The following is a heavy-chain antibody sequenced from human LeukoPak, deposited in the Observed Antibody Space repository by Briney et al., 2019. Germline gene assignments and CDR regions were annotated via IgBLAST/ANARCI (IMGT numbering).Heavy chain of an antibody. D-gene: IGHD6-19*01. V-gene: IGHV5-51*01. CDR2: IYPGDSDT. Sequence: GESLKISCKGSGYSFTSYWLGWVRQMPGKGLEWMGIIYPGDSDTRYSPSFQGQVTISADKSISTAYLQWSSLKASDTAMYYCARSDDGWLVAYAFDIWGQGTMVTVSS. CDR1: GYSFTSYW. J-gene: IGHJ3*02. CDR3: ARSDDGWLVAYAFDI.